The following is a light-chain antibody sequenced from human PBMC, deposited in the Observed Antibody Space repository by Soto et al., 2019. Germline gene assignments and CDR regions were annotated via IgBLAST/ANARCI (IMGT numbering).Light chain of an antibody. J-gene: IGKJ2*01. CDR3: QQYGSSPPTYT. CDR2: SSS. Sequence: ENVLTQSPGTLSLSPGERATLSCRTSQSVSSSFLAWYQQKPGQAPRLLIYSSSSRASGIPDRFSASGSGTDFTLTISRLEPEDFAVYYCQQYGSSPPTYTFGQGTKLEIK. V-gene: IGKV3-20*01. CDR1: QSVSSSF.